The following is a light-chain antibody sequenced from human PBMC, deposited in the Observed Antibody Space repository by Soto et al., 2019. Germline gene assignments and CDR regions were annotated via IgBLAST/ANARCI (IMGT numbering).Light chain of an antibody. Sequence: EIVMTQSPATLSVSPGERATLSCRASQSVNSNLAWYRQKPGQAPRLLISDASTRATGVQARFSGSGSGTEFTITISSLQSEDSGIYYCQQYNFWPPLTFGGGTKVEIK. J-gene: IGKJ4*01. V-gene: IGKV3-15*01. CDR3: QQYNFWPPLT. CDR1: QSVNSN. CDR2: DAS.